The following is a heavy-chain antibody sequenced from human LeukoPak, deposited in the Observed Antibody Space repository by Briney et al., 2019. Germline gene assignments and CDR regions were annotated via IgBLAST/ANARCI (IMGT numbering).Heavy chain of an antibody. J-gene: IGHJ6*02. V-gene: IGHV3-11*01. Sequence: GGSLRLSCAASGFTFSDYYMSWIRQAPGKGLEWVSYISSSGSTIYYADSVKGRFTISRDNAKNSLYLQMNSLRAEDTAVYYCARRYCGGDCYEYYYYGMDVWGQGTLVTVSS. D-gene: IGHD2-21*02. CDR1: GFTFSDYY. CDR3: ARRYCGGDCYEYYYYGMDV. CDR2: ISSSGSTI.